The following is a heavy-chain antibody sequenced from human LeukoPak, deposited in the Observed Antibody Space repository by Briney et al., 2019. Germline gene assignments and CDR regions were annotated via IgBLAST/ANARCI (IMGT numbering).Heavy chain of an antibody. Sequence: GGSLRLSCAASGLTFSSYAMSWVRQAPGKGLEWVSTISSSGVSTDYIDSVKGRFTISRDNSKNTLYLQMNSLRAEDRAVYYCAKYAMIVVPDPDYFDYWGQGTLVTVSS. CDR1: GLTFSSYA. J-gene: IGHJ4*02. D-gene: IGHD3-22*01. CDR3: AKYAMIVVPDPDYFDY. V-gene: IGHV3-23*01. CDR2: ISSSGVST.